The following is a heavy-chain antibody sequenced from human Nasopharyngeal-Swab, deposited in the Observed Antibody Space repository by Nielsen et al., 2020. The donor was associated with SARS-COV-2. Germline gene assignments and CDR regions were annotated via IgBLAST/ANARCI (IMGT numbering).Heavy chain of an antibody. CDR3: ARRQMGAHAFDI. Sequence: SETLSLTCAISGDSVSSNNAAWNWIRQSPSRGLEWLGRTYYRSKWYNEYAASVKSRVTIIPDTSKNQISLQVNSMTAEDTAVYYCARRQMGAHAFDIWGQGTMVTVSS. J-gene: IGHJ3*02. CDR2: TYYRSKWYN. V-gene: IGHV6-1*01. CDR1: GDSVSSNNAA. D-gene: IGHD3-16*01.